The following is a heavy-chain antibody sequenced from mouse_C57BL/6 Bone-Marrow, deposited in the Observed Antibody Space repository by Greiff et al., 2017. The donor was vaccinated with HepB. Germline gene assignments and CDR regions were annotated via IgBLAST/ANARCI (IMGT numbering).Heavy chain of an antibody. CDR1: GYTFTSYW. V-gene: IGHV1-64*01. J-gene: IGHJ2*01. Sequence: VQLQQPGAELVKPGASVKLSCKASGYTFTSYWMHWVKQRPGQGLEWIGMIHPNSGSTNYNEKFKSKATLTVDKSSSTAYLQLSSLTSEDSAVYYCARGEYYGSSYVYWGQGTTLTVSS. CDR2: IHPNSGST. D-gene: IGHD1-1*01. CDR3: ARGEYYGSSYVY.